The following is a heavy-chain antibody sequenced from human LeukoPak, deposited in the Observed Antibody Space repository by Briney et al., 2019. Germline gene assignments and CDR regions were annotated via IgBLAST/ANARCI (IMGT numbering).Heavy chain of an antibody. J-gene: IGHJ3*01. CDR2: INRGGSER. Sequence: GGSLRLSCAASGFTFSNYWMTWVRQAPGKGLEWVANINRGGSERYYVDSVKGRFTISRDDAKSSLYLQMNSLRAEDAAVYYCARRNAMDVWGQGTMVTVS. CDR3: ARRNAMDV. V-gene: IGHV3-7*03. CDR1: GFTFSNYW.